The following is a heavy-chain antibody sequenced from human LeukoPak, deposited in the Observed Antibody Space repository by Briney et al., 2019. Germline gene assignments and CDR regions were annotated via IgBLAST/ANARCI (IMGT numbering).Heavy chain of an antibody. D-gene: IGHD4-17*01. CDR3: AKEGTVTTFSGLGFDY. CDR2: INWNGGST. J-gene: IGHJ4*02. CDR1: GFTFDDYG. Sequence: GGSLRLSCAASGFTFDDYGMSWVRQAPGKGLEWVSGINWNGGSTGYADSVKGRFTISRDNAKKSLYLQMNSLRAEDTAVYYCAKEGTVTTFSGLGFDYWGQGTLVTVSS. V-gene: IGHV3-20*04.